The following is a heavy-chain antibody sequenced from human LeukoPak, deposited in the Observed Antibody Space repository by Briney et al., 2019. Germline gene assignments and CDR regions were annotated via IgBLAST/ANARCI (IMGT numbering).Heavy chain of an antibody. Sequence: RTSETLSLTCTVSGGSISSHYWSWIRQPAGKGLEWIGRIYTSGSTNYNPSLKSRVTMSVDTSKNQFSLKLSSVTAADTALYYCARDATTNYYYMDVWGKGTTVTVSS. CDR1: GGSISSHY. J-gene: IGHJ6*03. CDR2: IYTSGST. CDR3: ARDATTNYYYMDV. D-gene: IGHD4-11*01. V-gene: IGHV4-4*07.